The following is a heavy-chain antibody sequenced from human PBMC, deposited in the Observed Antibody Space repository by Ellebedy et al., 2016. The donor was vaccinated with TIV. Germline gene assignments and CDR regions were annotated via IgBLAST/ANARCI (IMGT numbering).Heavy chain of an antibody. CDR2: IKQDGSEK. CDR3: ARTYYYDSSGYYLAY. V-gene: IGHV3-7*03. J-gene: IGHJ4*02. D-gene: IGHD3-22*01. CDR1: GFTFSSHW. Sequence: PGGSLRLSCAASGFTFSSHWMSWVRQAPGKGLECVANIKQDGSEKYYVDSVKGRFTISRDNAKNSLYLQMNSLRAEDTAVYYCARTYYYDSSGYYLAYWGQGTLVTVSS.